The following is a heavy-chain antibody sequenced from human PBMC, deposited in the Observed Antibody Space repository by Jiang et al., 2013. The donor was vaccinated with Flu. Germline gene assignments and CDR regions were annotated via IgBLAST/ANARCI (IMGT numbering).Heavy chain of an antibody. V-gene: IGHV3-23*01. CDR2: ISNSGGST. Sequence: LVQPGGSLRLSCAASGFTFSNYAINWVRQAPGKGLEWVSTISNSGGSTYYADSVKGRFTISRDNSKNTLYLQMNSLRAEDTAVYYCAKDLRGAAVGTYFDYWGQGTLVTVSS. CDR3: AKDLRGAAVGTYFDY. J-gene: IGHJ4*02. D-gene: IGHD6-13*01. CDR1: GFTFSNYA.